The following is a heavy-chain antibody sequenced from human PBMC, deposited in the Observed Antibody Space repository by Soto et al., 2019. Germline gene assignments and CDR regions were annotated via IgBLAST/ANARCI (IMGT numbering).Heavy chain of an antibody. D-gene: IGHD4-17*01. V-gene: IGHV3-48*02. CDR2: ISSSSSTI. Sequence: GGSLRLSCAASGFTFSSYSMNWVRQAPGKGLEWVSYISSSSSTIYYADSVKGRFTISRDNAKNSLYLQMNSLRDADTAVYYCARVTVTTLDYWGQGTLVTVSS. J-gene: IGHJ4*02. CDR3: ARVTVTTLDY. CDR1: GFTFSSYS.